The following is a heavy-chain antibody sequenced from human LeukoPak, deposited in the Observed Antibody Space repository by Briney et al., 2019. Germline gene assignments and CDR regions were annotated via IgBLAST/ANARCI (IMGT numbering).Heavy chain of an antibody. J-gene: IGHJ4*02. V-gene: IGHV4-39*07. CDR1: GDSISTSSYY. CDR2: IYYSGST. CDR3: ARVVRVDRGFFDY. Sequence: SETLSLTCSVSGDSISTSSYYWGWIRQPPGKGLEWIGTIYYSGSTYYNPSLKSRVTISVDTSKNQFSLKLSSVTAADTAVYYCARVVRVDRGFFDYWGQGTLVTVSS. D-gene: IGHD3-10*01.